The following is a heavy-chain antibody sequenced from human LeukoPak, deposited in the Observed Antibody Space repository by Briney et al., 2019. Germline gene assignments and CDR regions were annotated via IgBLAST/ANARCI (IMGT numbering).Heavy chain of an antibody. CDR1: GGSISSYY. V-gene: IGHV4-4*07. CDR3: ARDNGDSSGYYYGAFDI. J-gene: IGHJ3*02. Sequence: SETLSLTCTVSGGSISSYYWSWIRQPAGKGLAWIGRIYTSGSTNYNPSLKSRVTMSVDTSKNQFSLKLSSVTAADTAVYYCARDNGDSSGYYYGAFDIWGQGTMVTVSS. D-gene: IGHD3-22*01. CDR2: IYTSGST.